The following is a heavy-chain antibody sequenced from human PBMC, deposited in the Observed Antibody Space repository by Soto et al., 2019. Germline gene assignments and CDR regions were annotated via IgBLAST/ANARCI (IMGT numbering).Heavy chain of an antibody. CDR1: GFTFSSYA. D-gene: IGHD3-22*01. CDR3: VKSYSSGYYEGVDY. V-gene: IGHV3-64D*06. CDR2: ISSNGGST. Sequence: GGSLRLSCSASGFTFSSYAMHWVRQAPGKGLEFVSAISSNGGSTYYADSVKGRFTISRDNSKNTLYLQMSSLRAEDTAVYYCVKSYSSGYYEGVDYWGQGTLVTVSS. J-gene: IGHJ4*02.